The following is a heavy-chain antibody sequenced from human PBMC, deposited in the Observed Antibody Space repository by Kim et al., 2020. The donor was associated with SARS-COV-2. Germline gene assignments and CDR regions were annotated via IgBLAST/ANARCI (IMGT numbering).Heavy chain of an antibody. CDR1: GYTFTSYA. J-gene: IGHJ4*02. V-gene: IGHV1-3*01. D-gene: IGHD6-19*01. Sequence: ASVKVSCKASGYTFTSYAMHWVRQAPGQRLEWMGWINAGNGNTKYSQKFQGRVTITRDTSASTAYMELSSLRSEDTAVYYCARDRTDTSFMWLVHGYFDYWGQGTLVTVSS. CDR2: INAGNGNT. CDR3: ARDRTDTSFMWLVHGYFDY.